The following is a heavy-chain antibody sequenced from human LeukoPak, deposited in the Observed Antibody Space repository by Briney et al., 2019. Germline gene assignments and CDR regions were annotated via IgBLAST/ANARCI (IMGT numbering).Heavy chain of an antibody. Sequence: PSETLSLTCTVSGGSISSSSYYWGWIRQPPGKGLEWIGSIYYSGSTYYNPSLKSRVTISVDTSKNQFSLKVSSVTAADTAVFYCARTGGSFYFYYYMDVWGKGTTVTVSS. CDR2: IYYSGST. D-gene: IGHD1-26*01. J-gene: IGHJ6*03. CDR1: GGSISSSSYY. CDR3: ARTGGSFYFYYYMDV. V-gene: IGHV4-39*07.